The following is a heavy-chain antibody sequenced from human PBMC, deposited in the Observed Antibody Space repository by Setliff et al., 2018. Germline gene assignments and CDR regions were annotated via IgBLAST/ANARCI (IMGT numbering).Heavy chain of an antibody. D-gene: IGHD1-26*01. CDR2: IYHTGST. V-gene: IGHV4-61*10. CDR3: ARVAGAKVNYMDV. Sequence: SETLSLTCTVSGDSISSRRNYWGWFRQPAGKGLEWIGYIYHTGSTSYNPSLKSRVTISADTSKNQFALKMDSVTAADTAVYYCARVAGAKVNYMDVWGKGTTVTVSS. J-gene: IGHJ6*03. CDR1: GDSISSRRNY.